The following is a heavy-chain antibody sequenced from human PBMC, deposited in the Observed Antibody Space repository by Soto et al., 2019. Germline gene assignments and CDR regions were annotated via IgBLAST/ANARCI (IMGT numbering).Heavy chain of an antibody. CDR1: GYSISSGYY. CDR3: ARVDDSSGYCDY. V-gene: IGHV4-38-2*01. Sequence: SETLSLTCAVSGYSISSGYYWGWIRQPPGKGLEWIGSIYHSGSTYDNPSLKSRVTISVDTSKNQFSLKLSSVTAADTAVYYCARVDDSSGYCDYWGQGTLVTVSS. CDR2: IYHSGST. D-gene: IGHD3-22*01. J-gene: IGHJ4*02.